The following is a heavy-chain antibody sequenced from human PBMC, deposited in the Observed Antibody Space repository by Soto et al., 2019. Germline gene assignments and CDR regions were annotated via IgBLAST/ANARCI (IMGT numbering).Heavy chain of an antibody. V-gene: IGHV2-26*01. CDR3: ARMGCSGGSCYSGELDY. Sequence: QVTLKESGPVLVKPTETLTLTCTVSGFSLSDSRMGVSWIRQPPGKALEWLAHIFSNDDKSYTTSLRSRITISKDTSKSQVVLTMSNMDPVDTATYYCARMGCSGGSCYSGELDYWGQGAQVTVSS. CDR2: IFSNDDK. CDR1: GFSLSDSRMG. J-gene: IGHJ4*02. D-gene: IGHD2-15*01.